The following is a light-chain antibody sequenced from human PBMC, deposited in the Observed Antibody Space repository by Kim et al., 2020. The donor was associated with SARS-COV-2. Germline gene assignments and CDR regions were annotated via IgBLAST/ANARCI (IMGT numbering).Light chain of an antibody. CDR2: AAS. J-gene: IGKJ1*01. Sequence: ASTGDRVTITCRASQGISSYLAGYQQKPGKAPKLLIYAASTLQSGVPSRFSGSGSGTDFTLTISCLQSEDFATYYCQQYYSYPRTFGQGTKVDIK. CDR3: QQYYSYPRT. CDR1: QGISSY. V-gene: IGKV1-8*01.